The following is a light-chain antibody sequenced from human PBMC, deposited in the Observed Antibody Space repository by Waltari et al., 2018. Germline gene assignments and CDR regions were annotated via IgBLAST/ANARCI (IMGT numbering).Light chain of an antibody. CDR1: QTVSRS. J-gene: IGKJ1*01. V-gene: IGKV3-20*01. CDR2: GAS. CDR3: QHYVRLPAT. Sequence: IVLTQSPATLSLSPGERATLPCRASQTVSRSLAWYQQKPGQAPNLLIYGASTRATGIPDRFTGSGSGTDFSLTISSLEPEDFAIYFCQHYVRLPATFGQGTKVEIK.